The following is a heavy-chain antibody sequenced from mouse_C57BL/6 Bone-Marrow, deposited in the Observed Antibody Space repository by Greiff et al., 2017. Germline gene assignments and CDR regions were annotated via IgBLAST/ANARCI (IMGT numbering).Heavy chain of an antibody. D-gene: IGHD2-2*01. CDR1: GYTFTDYE. CDR2: IDPETGGT. J-gene: IGHJ3*01. Sequence: QVQLKQSGAELVRPGASVTLSCKASGYTFTDYEMHWVKQTPVHGLEWIGAIDPETGGTAYNQKFKGKAILTADKSSSTAYMELRSLTSEDSAVYYCTREDLLWLRRFAYWGQGTLVTVSA. CDR3: TREDLLWLRRFAY. V-gene: IGHV1-15*01.